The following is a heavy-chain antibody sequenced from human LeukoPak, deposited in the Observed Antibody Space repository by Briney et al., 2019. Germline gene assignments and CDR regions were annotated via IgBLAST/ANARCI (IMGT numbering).Heavy chain of an antibody. CDR2: IDPSDSYT. CDR3: ARGVAMVRGVIITSPYGMDV. D-gene: IGHD3-10*01. V-gene: IGHV5-10-1*01. Sequence: GESLKISCKGSGYSFTSYWISWVRQMPGKGLEWMGRIDPSDSYTNYSPSFRGHVTISADKSISTAYLQWSSLKASDTAMYYCARGVAMVRGVIITSPYGMDVWGKGTTVTVSS. CDR1: GYSFTSYW. J-gene: IGHJ6*04.